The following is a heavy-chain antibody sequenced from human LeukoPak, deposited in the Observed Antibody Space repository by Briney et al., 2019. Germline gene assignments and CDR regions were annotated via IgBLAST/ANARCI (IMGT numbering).Heavy chain of an antibody. CDR1: GGSISTYY. CDR2: IFTNGST. CDR3: ARDRVGSGWPRPYYFEV. Sequence: SETLSLTCSVSGGSISTYYWTWIRQPAGKGLEWIGRIFTNGSTNYNPSLKSRVTMSIDMSKSQFSLKVSSVTAADTAVYYCARDRVGSGWPRPYYFEVWGQGTLVTVSS. V-gene: IGHV4-4*07. J-gene: IGHJ4*02. D-gene: IGHD6-19*01.